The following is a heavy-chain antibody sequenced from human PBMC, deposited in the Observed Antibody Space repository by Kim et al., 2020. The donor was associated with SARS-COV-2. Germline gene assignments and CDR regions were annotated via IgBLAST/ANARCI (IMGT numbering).Heavy chain of an antibody. CDR3: ARGYAFDI. J-gene: IGHJ3*02. Sequence: KWYNDYSPSVKGQITISPDTSKNHFSLQLNSVSPEDTAVYYCARGYAFDIWGPGTLVTVSS. V-gene: IGHV6-1*01. CDR2: KWYN.